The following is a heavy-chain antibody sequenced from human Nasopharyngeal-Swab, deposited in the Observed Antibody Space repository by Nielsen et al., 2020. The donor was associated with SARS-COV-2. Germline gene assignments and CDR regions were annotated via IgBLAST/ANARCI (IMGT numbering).Heavy chain of an antibody. V-gene: IGHV3-15*01. D-gene: IGHD1-26*01. CDR2: IKSKTDGGTT. CDR1: GLTFRNAW. J-gene: IGHJ4*01. Sequence: GESLKISCAASGLTFRNAWMSWVRQAPGKGLEWVGQIKSKTDGGTTDYAAPVKDRFTISRDDSKNTLYLQMNSLRTEDTAVYYCTTGLEWELLLEYWGQGTLVTVSS. CDR3: TTGLEWELLLEY.